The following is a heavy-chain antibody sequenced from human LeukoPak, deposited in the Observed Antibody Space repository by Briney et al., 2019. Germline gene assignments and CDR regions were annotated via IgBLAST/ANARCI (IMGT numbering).Heavy chain of an antibody. CDR2: ITGSGGST. V-gene: IGHV3-23*01. Sequence: GGSLRLSCAASGFTFSSYEMNWVRQAPGKGLEWVSDITGSGGSTYYADSVKGRFTISRDNSKNTLYLQMDSLRAEDTAVYYCAKDLDSRPYYFDYWGQGTLVTVSS. CDR3: AKDLDSRPYYFDY. J-gene: IGHJ4*02. D-gene: IGHD3-9*01. CDR1: GFTFSSYE.